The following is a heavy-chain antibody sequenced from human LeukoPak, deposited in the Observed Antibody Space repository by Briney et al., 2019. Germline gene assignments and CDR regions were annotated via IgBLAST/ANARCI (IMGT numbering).Heavy chain of an antibody. CDR2: INHSGST. Sequence: SETLSLTCAVYGGSFSGYYWSWIRQPPGKGLEWIGEINHSGSTNYNPSLKSRVTISVDTSKNQFSLKLSSVTAADTAVYYCARGWRGYCSSTSCPGPYYYYYGMDVWGQGTTVTVPS. CDR1: GGSFSGYY. V-gene: IGHV4-34*01. J-gene: IGHJ6*02. D-gene: IGHD2-2*01. CDR3: ARGWRGYCSSTSCPGPYYYYYGMDV.